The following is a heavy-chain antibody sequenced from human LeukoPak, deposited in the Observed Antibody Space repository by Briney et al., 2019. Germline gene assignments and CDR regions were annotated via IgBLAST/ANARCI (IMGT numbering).Heavy chain of an antibody. CDR1: GYTFTSYG. J-gene: IGHJ6*02. V-gene: IGHV1-18*01. Sequence: ASVKVSCKASGYTFTSYGISWVRQAPGQGLEWMGWISAYNGNTNYAQKLQGRVTMTTDTSTSTAYMKLRSLRSDDTAVYYCARIVVVPAAMNYYYYYGMDVWGQGTTVTVSS. CDR2: ISAYNGNT. CDR3: ARIVVVPAAMNYYYYYGMDV. D-gene: IGHD2-2*01.